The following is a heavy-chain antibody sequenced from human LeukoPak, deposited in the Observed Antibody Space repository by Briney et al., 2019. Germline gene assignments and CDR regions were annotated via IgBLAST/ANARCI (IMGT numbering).Heavy chain of an antibody. Sequence: SQTLSLTCTVSGGSISSGGYYWSWLRQPAGTGLEWIGRMYTSGNTNYNPSLKSRATISVDTSKNQFSLELSSVTAADTAVYYCARVDGSCSGGSCPSGNWFDPWGQGTLVTVSS. CDR3: ARVDGSCSGGSCPSGNWFDP. D-gene: IGHD2-15*01. CDR1: GGSISSGGYY. CDR2: MYTSGNT. J-gene: IGHJ5*02. V-gene: IGHV4-61*02.